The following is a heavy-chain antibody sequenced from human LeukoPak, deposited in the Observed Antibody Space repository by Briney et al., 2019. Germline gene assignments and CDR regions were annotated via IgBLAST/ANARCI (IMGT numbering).Heavy chain of an antibody. CDR2: IWYDGTNK. CDR1: GFTFSNYA. Sequence: QTGGSLRLSCAASGFTFSNYAMSWVRQAPGKGLEWVAIIWYDGTNKYYADSVKGRFTISRDNSKNTLYLQMNSLRAEDTAVYYCARDGDGYINDAFDIWGQGTMVSLST. CDR3: ARDGDGYINDAFDI. V-gene: IGHV3-33*08. J-gene: IGHJ3*02. D-gene: IGHD5-24*01.